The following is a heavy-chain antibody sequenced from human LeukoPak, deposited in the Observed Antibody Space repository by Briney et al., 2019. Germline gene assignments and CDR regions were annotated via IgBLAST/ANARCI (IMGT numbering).Heavy chain of an antibody. Sequence: PSETLSLTCTVSGGSISSSSYYWGWIRQPPGKGLEWIGSIYYSGSTYYNPSLKSRVTISVDTSKNQFSLKLSSVTAADTAVYYCARGLSMDDYGDYEELWGQGTLVTVSS. CDR3: ARGLSMDDYGDYEEL. J-gene: IGHJ4*02. D-gene: IGHD4-17*01. CDR1: GGSISSSSYY. CDR2: IYYSGST. V-gene: IGHV4-39*01.